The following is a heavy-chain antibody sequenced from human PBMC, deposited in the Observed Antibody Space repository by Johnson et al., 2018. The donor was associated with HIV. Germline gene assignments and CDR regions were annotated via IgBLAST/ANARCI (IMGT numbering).Heavy chain of an antibody. CDR1: GFTFSPYW. Sequence: VQLVESGGGLVQPGGSLRLSCAASGFTFSPYWMHWVRQSPGKGLEWVSVIYSGGSTYYADSVKGRFTISRDTSKNTLYLQMNSLRAEDTAVYYCARDPYYDFLTGPRDAFDIWGQGTMFTVSS. J-gene: IGHJ3*02. D-gene: IGHD3-9*01. CDR3: ARDPYYDFLTGPRDAFDI. V-gene: IGHV3-66*01. CDR2: IYSGGST.